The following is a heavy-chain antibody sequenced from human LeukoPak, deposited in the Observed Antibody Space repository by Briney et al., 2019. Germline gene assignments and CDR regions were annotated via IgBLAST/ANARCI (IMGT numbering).Heavy chain of an antibody. V-gene: IGHV4-61*08. Sequence: SQTLSLTCTVSGGSISSGGYYWSWIRQPPGKGLEWIGYIYYSGSTNYNPSLKSRVTISVDTSKNQFSLKLSSVTAADTAVYYCARSLGGSFDYWGQGTLVTVSS. CDR3: ARSLGGSFDY. CDR2: IYYSGST. J-gene: IGHJ4*02. D-gene: IGHD2-15*01. CDR1: GGSISSGGYY.